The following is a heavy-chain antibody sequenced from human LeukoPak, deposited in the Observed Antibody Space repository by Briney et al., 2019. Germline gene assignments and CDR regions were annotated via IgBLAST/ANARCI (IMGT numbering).Heavy chain of an antibody. CDR1: GFTFDDYA. Sequence: PGGSLRLSCAASGFTFDDYAMHWVRQAPGKGLEWVSGISWNSGSIGYADSVKGRFTISRDNAKNSLYLQMNSLRAEDTALYYCAKALRNYYYYMDVWGKGTTVTVPS. CDR2: ISWNSGSI. J-gene: IGHJ6*03. CDR3: AKALRNYYYYMDV. V-gene: IGHV3-9*01.